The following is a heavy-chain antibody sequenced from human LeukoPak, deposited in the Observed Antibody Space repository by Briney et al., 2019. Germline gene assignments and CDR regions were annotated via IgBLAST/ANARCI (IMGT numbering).Heavy chain of an antibody. CDR2: INPSGGST. J-gene: IGHJ4*02. CDR3: ARGYGDYLDY. CDR1: GYTFTTYY. Sequence: RASVKFSCKASGYTFTTYYIHWVRQAPGQGLEWMAIINPSGGSTSYAQKFQGRVTMTRDTSTSTVYMELSSLRSEDTAVYYCARGYGDYLDYWGQGTLVTVSS. V-gene: IGHV1-46*01. D-gene: IGHD4-17*01.